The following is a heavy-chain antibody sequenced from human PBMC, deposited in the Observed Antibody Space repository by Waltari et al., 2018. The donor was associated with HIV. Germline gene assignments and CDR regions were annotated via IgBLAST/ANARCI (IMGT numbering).Heavy chain of an antibody. Sequence: EVQLLESGGGLVQPGGSLRLSCAASGFTFSSYAMSWVRPAPGKGLEWVSAISGSGGSTYYADSGKGRFTISRDNSKNTLYLQMNSLRAEDTAVYYCAKASRYCSGGSCYSNWGQGTLVTVSS. D-gene: IGHD2-15*01. CDR3: AKASRYCSGGSCYSN. CDR2: ISGSGGST. J-gene: IGHJ4*02. CDR1: GFTFSSYA. V-gene: IGHV3-23*01.